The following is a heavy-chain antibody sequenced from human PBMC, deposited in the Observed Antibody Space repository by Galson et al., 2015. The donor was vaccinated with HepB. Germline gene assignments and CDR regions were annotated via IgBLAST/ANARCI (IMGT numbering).Heavy chain of an antibody. CDR3: ARSRYFDGRTDYYYYGMDV. CDR1: GFTFSSYE. D-gene: IGHD3-9*01. J-gene: IGHJ6*02. CDR2: ISSSTRYI. Sequence: SLRLSCAASGFTFSSYEMNWVRQAPGKGLEWVSSISSSTRYIYFADPVKGRFTISRDNAKNSLYLQMNSLRAEDTAVYYCARSRYFDGRTDYYYYGMDVWGQGTTVTVSS. V-gene: IGHV3-21*01.